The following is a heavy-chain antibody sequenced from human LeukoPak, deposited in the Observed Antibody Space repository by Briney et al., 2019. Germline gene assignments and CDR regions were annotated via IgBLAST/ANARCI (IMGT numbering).Heavy chain of an antibody. V-gene: IGHV1-2*04. CDR1: RYTFTCYY. Sequence: ASVKVSCKASRYTFTCYYMHWVRQAPGQGLEWMGWINPNSGGTNYAQKFQGWVTMTRDTSISTAYMELSRLRSDDTAVYYCARDLPIVAAAGTSYYYYYGMDVWGQGTTVTVSS. D-gene: IGHD6-13*01. CDR3: ARDLPIVAAAGTSYYYYYGMDV. J-gene: IGHJ6*02. CDR2: INPNSGGT.